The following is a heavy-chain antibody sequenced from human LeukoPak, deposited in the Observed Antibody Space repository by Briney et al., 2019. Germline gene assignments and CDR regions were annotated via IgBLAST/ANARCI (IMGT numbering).Heavy chain of an antibody. CDR2: IYYSGTT. CDR3: ARVEHQLLGGGGYYYYMDV. V-gene: IGHV4-59*01. Sequence: SETLSLTCTVSGGPISSYHWSWIRQLPGKGLEWIGYIYYSGTTNYNPSLKSRVTISVDTSKNQFSLKLSSVTAADTAVYYCARVEHQLLGGGGYYYYMDVWGKGTTVTVSS. D-gene: IGHD2-2*01. CDR1: GGPISSYH. J-gene: IGHJ6*03.